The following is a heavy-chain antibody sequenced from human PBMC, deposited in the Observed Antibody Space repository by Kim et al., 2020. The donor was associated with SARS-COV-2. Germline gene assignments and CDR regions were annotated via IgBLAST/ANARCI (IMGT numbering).Heavy chain of an antibody. CDR2: IYSGGST. J-gene: IGHJ4*02. D-gene: IGHD3-10*01. Sequence: GGSLRLSCAASGFTVSSNYMSWVRQAPGKGLEWVSVIYSGGSTYYADSVKGRFTISRDNSKNTLYLQMNSLRAEDTAVYYCARDRRGSGSYYNVFWGQGTLVTVSS. V-gene: IGHV3-53*01. CDR1: GFTVSSNY. CDR3: ARDRRGSGSYYNVF.